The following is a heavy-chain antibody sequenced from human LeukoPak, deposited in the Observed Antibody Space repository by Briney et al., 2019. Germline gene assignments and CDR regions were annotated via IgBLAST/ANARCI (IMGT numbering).Heavy chain of an antibody. CDR2: INPSGGST. V-gene: IGHV1-46*01. CDR1: GYTFTSYY. J-gene: IGHJ4*02. D-gene: IGHD2-15*01. Sequence: GASVKVSCKASGYTFTSYYMHWVRQAPGQGLEWMGIINPSGGSTSYAQKFQGRVTMTRDTSTSTVYMELSSPRPEDTAVYYCATSVVVVAALDYWGQGTLVTVSS. CDR3: ATSVVVVAALDY.